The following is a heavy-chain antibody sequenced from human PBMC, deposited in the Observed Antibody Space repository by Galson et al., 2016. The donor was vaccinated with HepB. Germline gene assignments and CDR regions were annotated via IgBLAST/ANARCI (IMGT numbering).Heavy chain of an antibody. V-gene: IGHV3-48*04. CDR2: ISSSSSTT. CDR1: GFTFSSYS. D-gene: IGHD1-26*01. Sequence: SLRLSCAASGFTFSSYSMNWVRQAPGKGLEWVSYISSSSSTTYYGGSVKGRFTISRDNAKNSLYLLMNSLRAEDTAVYYCARGISGTYYTGSAACDYWGQGTLVTVYS. J-gene: IGHJ4*02. CDR3: ARGISGTYYTGSAACDY.